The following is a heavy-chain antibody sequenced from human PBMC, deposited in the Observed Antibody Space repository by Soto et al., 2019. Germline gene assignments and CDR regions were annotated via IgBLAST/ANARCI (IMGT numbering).Heavy chain of an antibody. D-gene: IGHD6-6*01. J-gene: IGHJ4*02. Sequence: QVQLAESGGGLVEPGGYLRISCAASGFTFSDYDMSWIRQSPGKGLEWVSFVSSSGTTTYFPDSVKGRFTISRDNAKNSLYLQMNSLRAEDTAVYYCARMGPRAARPSYWGQGTLVTVSS. CDR1: GFTFSDYD. CDR2: VSSSGTTT. CDR3: ARMGPRAARPSY. V-gene: IGHV3-11*01.